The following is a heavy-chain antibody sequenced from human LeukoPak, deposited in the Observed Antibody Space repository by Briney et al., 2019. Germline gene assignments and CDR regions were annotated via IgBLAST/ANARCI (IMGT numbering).Heavy chain of an antibody. V-gene: IGHV4-39*01. CDR1: GGSISSSSYY. J-gene: IGHJ4*02. CDR3: ARLVGSSWYREGLRGRDY. Sequence: SESLSLACTVSGGSISSSSYYSGWIRRPPGKGLEWIGYIYYNGSTYYKPSLKSRVAIFVDTSQNRSSLQLTSVTAPETAVYYCARLVGSSWYREGLRGRDYWGQGTLVTVSS. CDR2: IYYNGST. D-gene: IGHD6-13*01.